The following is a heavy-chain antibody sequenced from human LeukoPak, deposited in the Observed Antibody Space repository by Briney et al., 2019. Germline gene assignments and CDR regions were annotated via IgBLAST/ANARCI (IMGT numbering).Heavy chain of an antibody. CDR1: GFIFSSYA. J-gene: IGHJ4*02. CDR3: VKGAAAGNY. D-gene: IGHD6-13*01. CDR2: VSGSGGST. Sequence: GGSLRLPCAASGFIFSSYAMSWVRQAPGKGLEWVSTVSGSGGSTYYADSVKGRFTISRDNPKNTLYLQMNSLRAEDTAVYYCVKGAAAGNYWGQGTLVTVSS. V-gene: IGHV3-23*01.